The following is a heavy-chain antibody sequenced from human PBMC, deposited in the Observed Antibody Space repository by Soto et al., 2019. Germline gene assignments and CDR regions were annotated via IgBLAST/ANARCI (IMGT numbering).Heavy chain of an antibody. J-gene: IGHJ6*02. D-gene: IGHD1-26*01. CDR1: GYTFTSYD. CDR2: MNPNSGNT. CDR3: AKGQLPPNYYYGMDV. Sequence: ASVKVSCKASGYTFTSYDINWVRQATGQGLEWMGWMNPNSGNTGYAQKFQGRVTMTRNTSISTAYMELSSLRSEDTAVYYCAKGQLPPNYYYGMDVWGQGTTVTVSS. V-gene: IGHV1-8*01.